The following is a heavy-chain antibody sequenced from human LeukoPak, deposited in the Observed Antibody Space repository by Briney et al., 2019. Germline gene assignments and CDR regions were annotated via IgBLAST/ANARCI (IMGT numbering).Heavy chain of an antibody. CDR1: GGSFSGYY. J-gene: IGHJ4*02. Sequence: SETLSLTCAVYGGSFSGYYWSWIRQPPGKGLEWIGEINHSGSTNYNPSLKSRVTMSVDTSKNQFPLKLSSVTAADTAVYYCAGYYYDSSGYYTFDYWGQGTLVTVSS. V-gene: IGHV4-34*01. CDR2: INHSGST. D-gene: IGHD3-22*01. CDR3: AGYYYDSSGYYTFDY.